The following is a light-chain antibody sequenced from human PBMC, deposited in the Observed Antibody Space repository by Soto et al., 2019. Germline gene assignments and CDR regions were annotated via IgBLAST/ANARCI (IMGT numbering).Light chain of an antibody. Sequence: IVMTQSPATLSVSPGERATLSCRASQSINSNLAWYQQKPGQAPRLLMFRASIRATGIPARFSGSGSGTDFTLTISRLEPEDFAVYYCQQYDSSPRTFGQGTKVDIK. CDR2: RAS. V-gene: IGKV3D-15*01. CDR1: QSINSN. J-gene: IGKJ1*01. CDR3: QQYDSSPRT.